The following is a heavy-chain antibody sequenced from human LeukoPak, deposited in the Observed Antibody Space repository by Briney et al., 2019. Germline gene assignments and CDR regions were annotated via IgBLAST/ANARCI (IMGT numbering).Heavy chain of an antibody. D-gene: IGHD6-19*01. CDR3: ARGGKQWLVP. V-gene: IGHV4-59*01. J-gene: IGHJ4*02. Sequence: SQTLSLTCTVSGGSISSYYWSWIRQPPGKGLEWIGYIYYSGSTNYNPSLKSRVTISVDTSKNQFSLKLNSVTAADTAVYYCARGGKQWLVPWGQGTLVTVSS. CDR1: GGSISSYY. CDR2: IYYSGST.